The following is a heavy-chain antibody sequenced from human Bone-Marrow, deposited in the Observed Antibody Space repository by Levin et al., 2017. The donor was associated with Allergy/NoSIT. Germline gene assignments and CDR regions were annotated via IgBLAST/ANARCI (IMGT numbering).Heavy chain of an antibody. Sequence: SQTLSLTCTVSGGSISNSYWTWIRQPPGKELEWIGYILDSGSTRYNPSLKSRVTISVDTSKNQFSLQLSSMTSADTGIYYCAREQWELPLIDYWGQGTLVTVSS. CDR2: ILDSGST. J-gene: IGHJ4*02. D-gene: IGHD1-26*01. CDR3: AREQWELPLIDY. V-gene: IGHV4-59*01. CDR1: GGSISNSY.